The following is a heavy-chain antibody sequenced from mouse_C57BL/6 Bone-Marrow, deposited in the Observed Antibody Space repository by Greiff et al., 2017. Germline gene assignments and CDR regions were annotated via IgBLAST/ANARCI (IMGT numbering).Heavy chain of an antibody. CDR3: AHHYYGSSLDY. Sequence: QVQLQQPGAELVKPGASVKLSCKASGYTFTSYWMQWVKQRPGQGLEWIGEIDPSDSYTNYTQKFTGKATLTVDTSSSTAYMQLSSLTSEDSAVYYCAHHYYGSSLDYWGQGTTLTVSS. J-gene: IGHJ2*01. D-gene: IGHD1-1*01. CDR2: IDPSDSYT. CDR1: GYTFTSYW. V-gene: IGHV1-50*01.